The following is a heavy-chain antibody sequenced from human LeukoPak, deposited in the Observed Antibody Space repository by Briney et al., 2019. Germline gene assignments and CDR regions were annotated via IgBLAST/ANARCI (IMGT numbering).Heavy chain of an antibody. CDR3: ARVSPRGTMIVAAYYGY. CDR2: ISAYNGNT. V-gene: IGHV1-18*01. CDR1: GYTFTSYG. Sequence: ASVKVSCKASGYTFTSYGISWVRQAPGQGLEWMGWISAYNGNTNYAQKLQGRVTMTTDTSTSTAYMELRSLRSDDTAVYYCARVSPRGTMIVAAYYGYWGQGTLVTVSS. J-gene: IGHJ4*02. D-gene: IGHD3-22*01.